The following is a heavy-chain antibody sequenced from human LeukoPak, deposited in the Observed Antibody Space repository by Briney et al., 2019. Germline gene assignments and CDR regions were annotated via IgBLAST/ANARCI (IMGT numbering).Heavy chain of an antibody. CDR2: IRSSSSYI. CDR1: GFTFSSYS. Sequence: GGSLRLSCAASGFTFSSYSMNWVRQAPGKGLEWVSSIRSSSSYIYYADSVMGRFTISRDNAKNSLYLQMNSLRAEDTAVYYCARDRLSARPIGVVKPTDYWGQGTLVTVSS. D-gene: IGHD3-3*01. CDR3: ARDRLSARPIGVVKPTDY. V-gene: IGHV3-21*01. J-gene: IGHJ4*02.